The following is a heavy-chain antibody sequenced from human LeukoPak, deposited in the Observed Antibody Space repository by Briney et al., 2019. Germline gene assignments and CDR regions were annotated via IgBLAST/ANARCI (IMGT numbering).Heavy chain of an antibody. CDR3: ARDLLYGSGSYARPNDY. CDR1: GFTFSGYY. Sequence: PGGSLRLSCAASGFTFSGYYMSWIRQAPGKGLEWISYISTGGTTIYYADSVKGRFTISRDDAESSLYLQMNGLRAEDTAIYYCARDLLYGSGSYARPNDYWGQGALVTVTS. CDR2: ISTGGTTI. J-gene: IGHJ4*02. D-gene: IGHD3-10*01. V-gene: IGHV3-11*01.